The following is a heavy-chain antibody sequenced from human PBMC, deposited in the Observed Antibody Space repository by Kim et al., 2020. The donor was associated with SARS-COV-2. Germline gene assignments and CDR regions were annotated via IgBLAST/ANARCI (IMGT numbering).Heavy chain of an antibody. D-gene: IGHD3-10*01. J-gene: IGHJ4*02. CDR3: VKGHAYYYGSGSYYIDYFDY. CDR2: ISSNGGST. CDR1: GFTFSSYA. Sequence: GGSLRLSCSASGFTFSSYAMHWVRQAPGKGLEYVSAISSNGGSTYYADSVKGRFTISRDNSKNTLYLQMSSLRAEDTAVYYCVKGHAYYYGSGSYYIDYFDYWGQGTLVTVSS. V-gene: IGHV3-64D*06.